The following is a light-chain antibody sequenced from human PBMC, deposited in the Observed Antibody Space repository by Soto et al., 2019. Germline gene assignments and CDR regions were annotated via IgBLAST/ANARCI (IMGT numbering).Light chain of an antibody. CDR3: QQYGSPWT. CDR2: ATC. Sequence: EIVLTQSPGTLSLSPGERATLSCRASQSVSSSYLAWYQQKPGQAPRLLIYATCSRAAGIPDRFTGSGSGTDFTLTISRLEPEDFAVYYCQQYGSPWTFGQGTKVEVK. J-gene: IGKJ1*01. V-gene: IGKV3-20*01. CDR1: QSVSSSY.